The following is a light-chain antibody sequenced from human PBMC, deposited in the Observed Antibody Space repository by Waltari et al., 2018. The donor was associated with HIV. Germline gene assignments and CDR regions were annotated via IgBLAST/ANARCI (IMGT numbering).Light chain of an antibody. Sequence: QSVLSQPPSASGTPGQRVTISCSGSSFNIGSNTVNWYQQLPGTAPNLLINSNNRRPSGVPDRFSGSKSGTSASLAISGLQSDDEADYYCASWDDSLIGPVFGGGTKLTVL. V-gene: IGLV1-44*01. CDR2: SNN. CDR3: ASWDDSLIGPV. J-gene: IGLJ2*01. CDR1: SFNIGSNT.